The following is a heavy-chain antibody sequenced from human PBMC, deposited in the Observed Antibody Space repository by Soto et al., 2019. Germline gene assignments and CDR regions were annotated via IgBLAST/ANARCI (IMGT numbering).Heavy chain of an antibody. CDR2: ISSSSSTI. CDR1: GFTFSSYS. V-gene: IGHV3-48*01. J-gene: IGHJ3*02. Sequence: EVQLVESGGGLVQPGGSLRLSCAASGFTFSSYSMNWVRQAPGKGLEWVSYISSSSSTIYYADSVKGRFTISRDNAKNSLYLQMNSLRAEDTAVYYCARDGSGMATRDPFDIWGQGTMVTVSS. CDR3: ARDGSGMATRDPFDI. D-gene: IGHD3-10*01.